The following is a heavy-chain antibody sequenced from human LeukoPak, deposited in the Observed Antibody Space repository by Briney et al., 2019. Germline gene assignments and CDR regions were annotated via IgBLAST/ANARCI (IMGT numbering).Heavy chain of an antibody. CDR2: IYHSGST. D-gene: IGHD4-17*01. CDR1: GDSISSGGYS. Sequence: PSETLSLTCAVSGDSISSGGYSWSWIRQPPGKGLEWIGYIYHSGSTYYNPSLKSRVTISVDRSKNQFSLKLSSVTAADTAVYYCARDYGDYVFDYWGQGTLVTVSS. J-gene: IGHJ4*02. V-gene: IGHV4-30-2*01. CDR3: ARDYGDYVFDY.